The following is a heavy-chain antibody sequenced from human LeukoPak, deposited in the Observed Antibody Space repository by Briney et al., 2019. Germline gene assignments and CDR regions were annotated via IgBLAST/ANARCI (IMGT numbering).Heavy chain of an antibody. D-gene: IGHD3-22*01. Sequence: NSSETLSLTCTVSGGSISSSGYYWGWIRQPPGKGLEWIGSIYYSGSTYYSPSLKSRVTISVDTSKNQFSLKLSSVTAADTAVYYCARDRYYYDSGSYFYFDLWGRGTLVTVSS. J-gene: IGHJ2*01. CDR3: ARDRYYYDSGSYFYFDL. CDR2: IYYSGST. CDR1: GGSISSSGYY. V-gene: IGHV4-39*07.